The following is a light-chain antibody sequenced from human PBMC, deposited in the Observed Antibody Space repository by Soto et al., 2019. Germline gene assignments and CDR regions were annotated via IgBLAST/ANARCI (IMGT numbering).Light chain of an antibody. CDR1: QSVSID. CDR2: GSS. V-gene: IGKV3-15*01. CDR3: QQYDDWPTT. Sequence: EIGVTEYPATLSVSPGERATLSCRASQSVSIDLAWYQQTPGQAPRLLIYGSSTRATGIPVRFSGSASGTEFTLTISSLQSEDFTVYYCQQYDDWPTTFDQGTRLEIK. J-gene: IGKJ5*01.